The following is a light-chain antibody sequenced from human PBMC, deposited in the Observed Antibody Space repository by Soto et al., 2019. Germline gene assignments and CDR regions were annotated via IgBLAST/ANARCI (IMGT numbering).Light chain of an antibody. CDR3: QQLNSYPIT. CDR2: SAS. J-gene: IGKJ5*01. V-gene: IGKV1-9*01. Sequence: DIQLTQSPSFLAASVGDGVTITCRASQGISSYLAWYQQKPGKAPKLLIYSASTLQSGVPSRFSGSGSGTEFTLTISSLQPEDFATYYCQQLNSYPITCGQGTRREIK. CDR1: QGISSY.